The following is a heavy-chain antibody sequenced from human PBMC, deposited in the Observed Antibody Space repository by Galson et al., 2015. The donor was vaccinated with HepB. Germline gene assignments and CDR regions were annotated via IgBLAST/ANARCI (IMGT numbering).Heavy chain of an antibody. D-gene: IGHD1-7*01. Sequence: SVKVSCKASGYTFTSYGISWVRQAPGQGLEWMGWISAYNGNTNYAQKLQGRVTMTTDTSTSTAYMELRSLRSDDTAVYYCARDQGTSHSPRELALDYWGQGTLVTVSS. V-gene: IGHV1-18*04. CDR1: GYTFTSYG. CDR2: ISAYNGNT. J-gene: IGHJ4*02. CDR3: ARDQGTSHSPRELALDY.